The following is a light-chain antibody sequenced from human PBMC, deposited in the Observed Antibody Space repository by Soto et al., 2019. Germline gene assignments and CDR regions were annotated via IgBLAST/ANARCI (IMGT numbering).Light chain of an antibody. V-gene: IGKV3-11*01. CDR3: QQRSTWPLT. J-gene: IGKJ4*01. CDR1: QSVGTY. Sequence: ETVLTQSPATLSLSPGESATLSCRASQSVGTYLAWYRQKPGQAPRLLIYDASNRATDIPARFSGSGSGTDFTLTISSLEPEDFAVYYCQQRSTWPLTFGGGTKVEI. CDR2: DAS.